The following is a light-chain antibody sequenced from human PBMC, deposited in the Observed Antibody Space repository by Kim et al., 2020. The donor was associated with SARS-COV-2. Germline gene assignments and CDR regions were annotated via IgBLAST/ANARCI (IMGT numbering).Light chain of an antibody. Sequence: EIVLTQSPGTLSLSPGERATLSCRASQSVSSSYLAWYQQKPGQAPRLLIYGASSRATGIPDRFSGSGSGTDFTVTISRLEPEDFAVYYCQQYGSSLLTFGGGTKVDIK. CDR2: GAS. V-gene: IGKV3-20*01. CDR1: QSVSSSY. CDR3: QQYGSSLLT. J-gene: IGKJ4*01.